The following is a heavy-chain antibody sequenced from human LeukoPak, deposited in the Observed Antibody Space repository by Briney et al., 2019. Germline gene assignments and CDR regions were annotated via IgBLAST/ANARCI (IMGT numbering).Heavy chain of an antibody. CDR3: ARDRTMVRGVIGY. CDR2: ISSSSSYI. V-gene: IGHV3-21*01. Sequence: GGSLRLSCAASGFTSSSYSMNWVRQAPGKGLEGVSSISSSSSYIYYADSVKGRFTISRDNAKNSLYLQMNSLRAEDTAVYYCARDRTMVRGVIGYWGQGTLVTVSS. D-gene: IGHD3-10*01. CDR1: GFTSSSYS. J-gene: IGHJ4*02.